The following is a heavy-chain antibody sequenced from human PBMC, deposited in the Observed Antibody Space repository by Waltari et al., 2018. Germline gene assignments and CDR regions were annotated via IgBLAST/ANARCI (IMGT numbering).Heavy chain of an antibody. CDR1: GFTYSSYD. Sequence: EVQLVESGGGLVQPGGSLRLSCAASGFTYSSYDMNWVRQAPGKGLEWVSYISSSGSTIYYADSVKGRFTISRDNAKNSLYLQMNSLRAEDTAVYYCARLRQTPTYFDYWGQGTLVTVSS. CDR2: ISSSGSTI. J-gene: IGHJ4*02. V-gene: IGHV3-48*03. CDR3: ARLRQTPTYFDY.